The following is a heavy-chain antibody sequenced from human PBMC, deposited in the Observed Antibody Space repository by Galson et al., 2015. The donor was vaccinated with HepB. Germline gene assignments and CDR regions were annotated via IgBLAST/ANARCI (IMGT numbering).Heavy chain of an antibody. J-gene: IGHJ4*02. D-gene: IGHD1-26*01. Sequence: SLRLSCAASGFTFSSYAMSWVRQAPGKGLEWVSRLKTDGSSITYADSVKGRFTISRDNAKNTLYLQMNSLRAEDTAVYYCARGGRSGSLKGNDYWGQGTLVTVSS. V-gene: IGHV3-74*03. CDR2: LKTDGSSI. CDR3: ARGGRSGSLKGNDY. CDR1: GFTFSSYA.